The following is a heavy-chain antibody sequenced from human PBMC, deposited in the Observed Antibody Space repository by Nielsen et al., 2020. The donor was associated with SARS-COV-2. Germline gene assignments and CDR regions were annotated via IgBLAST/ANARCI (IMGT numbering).Heavy chain of an antibody. J-gene: IGHJ6*03. Sequence: SETLSLTCAVYGGSFSGYYWSWIRQPPGKGLEWIGEINHSGSTNYNPSLKSRVTISVDTSKNQFSLKLSSVTAADTAVYYCARAYYDFWSSYLLAYYYMDVWGKGTTVTVSS. D-gene: IGHD3-3*01. V-gene: IGHV4-34*01. CDR1: GGSFSGYY. CDR2: INHSGST. CDR3: ARAYYDFWSSYLLAYYYMDV.